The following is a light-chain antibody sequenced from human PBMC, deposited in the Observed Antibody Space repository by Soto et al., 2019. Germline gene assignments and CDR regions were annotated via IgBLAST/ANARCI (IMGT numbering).Light chain of an antibody. V-gene: IGKV3-20*01. CDR3: QQYLSSPYT. Sequence: EIVLTQSPGTLSLSPGERATLSCRASQSISSNYLAWYQQKPGQAPRLLMYAASSRATGIPDRFVGSGSGTDFTLTISGLEPGDFAVYYCQQYLSSPYTFGPGTKLDIK. J-gene: IGKJ2*01. CDR1: QSISSNY. CDR2: AAS.